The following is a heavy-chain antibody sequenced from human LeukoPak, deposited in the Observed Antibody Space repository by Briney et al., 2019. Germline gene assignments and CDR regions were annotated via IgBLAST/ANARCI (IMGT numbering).Heavy chain of an antibody. J-gene: IGHJ5*02. CDR1: GFTFSSYE. V-gene: IGHV3-48*03. CDR2: ISSSGSTI. CDR3: ARQKGYCSGGSCYGWFDP. Sequence: GGSLRLSCAASGFTFSSYEMNWVRQAPGKGLEWVSYISSSGSTIYYADSVKRRFTISRDNAKNSLYLQMNSLRAEDTAVYYCARQKGYCSGGSCYGWFDPWGQGTVVTVSS. D-gene: IGHD2-15*01.